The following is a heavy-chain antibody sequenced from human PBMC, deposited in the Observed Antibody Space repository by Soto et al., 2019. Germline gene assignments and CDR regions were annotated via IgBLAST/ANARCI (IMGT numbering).Heavy chain of an antibody. CDR1: GGSISTYC. Sequence: ASETRSRTCTVSGGSISTYCWSWMRQPPGKGLEWIGYIYYSGSTIYNPSLKSRVTISVDTSKNQFSLKLRSVTAADTAVYYCASDRSSGWDQGYGMDVWGQGTTVTFSS. V-gene: IGHV4-59*01. J-gene: IGHJ6*02. D-gene: IGHD6-19*01. CDR2: IYYSGST. CDR3: ASDRSSGWDQGYGMDV.